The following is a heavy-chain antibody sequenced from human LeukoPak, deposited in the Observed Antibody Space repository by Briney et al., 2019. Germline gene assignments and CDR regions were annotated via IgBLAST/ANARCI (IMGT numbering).Heavy chain of an antibody. D-gene: IGHD3-9*01. CDR1: GYTFTSYG. CDR2: ISTYNGDT. J-gene: IGHJ4*02. CDR3: ARDPGQYYDILTGYCTPYYFDN. Sequence: ASVKVSCKASGYTFTSYGISWVRQAPGQGLEWMGWISTYNGDTDYAQKLQGRLTMTTDTSTSTAYMELRSLRSDDTAVYYCARDPGQYYDILTGYCTPYYFDNWGQGTLVTVSS. V-gene: IGHV1-18*01.